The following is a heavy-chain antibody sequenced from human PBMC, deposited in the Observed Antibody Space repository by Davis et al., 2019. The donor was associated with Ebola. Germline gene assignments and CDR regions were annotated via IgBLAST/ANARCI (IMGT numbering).Heavy chain of an antibody. CDR2: IARGSETI. CDR3: VRGRNGFDY. D-gene: IGHD2-8*01. J-gene: IGHJ4*02. V-gene: IGHV3-48*02. Sequence: GESLKISCAASGFTFSSYTMNWVRQAPGKGLEWVSYIARGSETISYADSVKGRFTISRDNAKNSVYLQMNSLRDEDTAVYYCVRGRNGFDYWGQGTLVTVSS. CDR1: GFTFSSYT.